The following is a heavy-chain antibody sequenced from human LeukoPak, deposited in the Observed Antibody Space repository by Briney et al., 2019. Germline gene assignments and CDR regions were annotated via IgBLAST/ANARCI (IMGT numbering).Heavy chain of an antibody. V-gene: IGHV1-46*01. CDR3: ARSYGSHDAFDI. CDR2: INPSGGST. CDR1: GYTFTSYY. Sequence: ASVKVSCKASGYTFTSYYIHWVQQAPGQGLEWMGIINPSGGSTTYVQKFQGRVTMTRDMSTSTVYMELSSLRSDDTAVYYCARSYGSHDAFDIWGQGTMVTVSS. D-gene: IGHD1-26*01. J-gene: IGHJ3*02.